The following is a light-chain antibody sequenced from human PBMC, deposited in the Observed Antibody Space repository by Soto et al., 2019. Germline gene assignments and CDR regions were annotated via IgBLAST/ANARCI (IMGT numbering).Light chain of an antibody. V-gene: IGLV1-40*01. J-gene: IGLJ2*01. CDR2: GNT. CDR1: SSNIGAGYD. Sequence: QSVLTQPPSVSGAPGQTVTISCTGSSSNIGAGYDVHWYQQLPGTAPKLLIHGNTNRPSGVPDRFSGSKSGTSASLAITGLQAEDEADYFCQSYDSSLSGRVVFGGGTKL. CDR3: QSYDSSLSGRVV.